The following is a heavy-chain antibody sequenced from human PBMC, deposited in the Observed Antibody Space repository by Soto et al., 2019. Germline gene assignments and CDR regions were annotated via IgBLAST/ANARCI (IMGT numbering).Heavy chain of an antibody. CDR2: IYYSGST. J-gene: IGHJ6*02. CDR3: ARDAYYYGTGSYYNGDYYYYGMDV. CDR1: GGSISSGGYY. V-gene: IGHV4-31*03. D-gene: IGHD3-10*01. Sequence: PSETLSLTCTVSGGSISSGGYYWSWIRQHPGKGLEWIGYIYYSGSTYYNPSLRSRVTISVDTSKNQFSLKLSSVTAADTAVYYCARDAYYYGTGSYYNGDYYYYGMDVWGQGTTVTVSS.